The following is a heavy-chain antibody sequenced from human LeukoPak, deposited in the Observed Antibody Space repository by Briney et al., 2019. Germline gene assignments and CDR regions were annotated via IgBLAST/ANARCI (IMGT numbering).Heavy chain of an antibody. V-gene: IGHV3-66*01. CDR2: IYSGGST. Sequence: GGSLRLSCAASGFTVSSNYMSWVRQAPGKGLEWVSVIYSGGSTYYADSVKGRFTISRDNSKNTLYLQMNSLRAEDTAVYYCAKVRRTTGVLGAFDIWGQGTMVTVSS. CDR3: AKVRRTTGVLGAFDI. CDR1: GFTVSSNY. D-gene: IGHD4-23*01. J-gene: IGHJ3*02.